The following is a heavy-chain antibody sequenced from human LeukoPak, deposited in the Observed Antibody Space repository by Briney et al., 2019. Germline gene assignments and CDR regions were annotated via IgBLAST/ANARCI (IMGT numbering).Heavy chain of an antibody. J-gene: IGHJ5*02. D-gene: IGHD3-16*02. CDR2: INPSGSST. Sequence: ASEKVSCKASGYGFTSHYMHWVRQAPGQGLEWMGLINPSGSSTLYAQKFQGRVTMTRDMSTTTDYMELSSLRPEDTAVYYCARDNSVGDIAWWFDPWGQGTLVTVSS. V-gene: IGHV1-46*01. CDR1: GYGFTSHY. CDR3: ARDNSVGDIAWWFDP.